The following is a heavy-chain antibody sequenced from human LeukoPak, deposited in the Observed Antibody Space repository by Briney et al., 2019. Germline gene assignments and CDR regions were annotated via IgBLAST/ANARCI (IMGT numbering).Heavy chain of an antibody. CDR1: GGSISSSSYY. J-gene: IGHJ4*02. D-gene: IGHD3-22*01. CDR3: ARLSSLYYYDSSGYLDY. V-gene: IGHV4-39*01. Sequence: SETLSLTCTVSGGSISSSSYYWGWIRQPPGKGLEWIGSIYYSGSTYYNPSLKSRVTISVDTSKNQFSLKLSSVTAADTAVYYCARLSSLYYYDSSGYLDYWGQGTLVTVSS. CDR2: IYYSGST.